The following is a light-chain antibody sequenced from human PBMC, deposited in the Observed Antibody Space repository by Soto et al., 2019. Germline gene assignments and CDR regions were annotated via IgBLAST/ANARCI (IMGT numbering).Light chain of an antibody. CDR2: EIN. Sequence: QSVLTRPPSVSGAPGQKVTISCSGSSSNIGNNYVSWYQQLPGTAPKLLIYEINKRPSGIPDRFSGSKSGTSATLGITGLQTGDEADYYCGTWDSSLSAVVFGGGTKVTVL. CDR3: GTWDSSLSAVV. V-gene: IGLV1-51*02. CDR1: SSNIGNNY. J-gene: IGLJ2*01.